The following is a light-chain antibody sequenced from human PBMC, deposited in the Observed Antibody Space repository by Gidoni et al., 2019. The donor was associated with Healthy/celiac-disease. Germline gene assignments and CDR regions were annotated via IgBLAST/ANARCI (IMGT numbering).Light chain of an antibody. CDR1: QNVVNY. CDR2: DAS. J-gene: IGKJ1*01. Sequence: EIVLTQSPATLSLSPGETATLSCRDSQNVVNYLAWYQQKPGQAPRLLIYDASNRATGIPARFSGSGSGTDFTLTISSLEPEDFAVYYCHQRSIWPLGTFGQGTKVEIK. CDR3: HQRSIWPLGT. V-gene: IGKV3-11*01.